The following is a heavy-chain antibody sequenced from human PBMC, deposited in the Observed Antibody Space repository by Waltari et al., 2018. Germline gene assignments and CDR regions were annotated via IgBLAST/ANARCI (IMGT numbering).Heavy chain of an antibody. D-gene: IGHD6-19*01. CDR3: AKERTVSGTGSDF. CDR2: ISDRGSNT. Sequence: EVQLLESGGGLVQPGGSLRLPCVASGFIFSSYAMTWVRQAPGKELEWVSTISDRGSNTYYADSVKGRFTISRDNSKNTLYLQMNSLRAEDTAVYFCAKERTVSGTGSDFWGQGTLVTVSS. CDR1: GFIFSSYA. V-gene: IGHV3-23*01. J-gene: IGHJ4*02.